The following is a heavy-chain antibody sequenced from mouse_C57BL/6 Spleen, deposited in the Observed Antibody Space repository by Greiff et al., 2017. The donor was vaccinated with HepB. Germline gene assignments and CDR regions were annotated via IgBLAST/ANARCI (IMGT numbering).Heavy chain of an antibody. CDR3: ALTGTYAMDD. V-gene: IGHV1-82*01. CDR1: GYAFSSSW. D-gene: IGHD4-1*01. J-gene: IGHJ4*01. Sequence: LVESGPELVKPGASVKISCKASGYAFSSSWMNWVQQRPGKGLEWIGRIYPGDGDTNYNGKFKGKATLTADKSSSTAYMQLSSLTSEDSAVYFCALTGTYAMDDWGQGTSVTVSS. CDR2: IYPGDGDT.